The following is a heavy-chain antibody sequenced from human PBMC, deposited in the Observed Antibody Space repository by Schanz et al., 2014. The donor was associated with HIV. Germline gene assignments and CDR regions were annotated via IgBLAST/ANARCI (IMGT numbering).Heavy chain of an antibody. CDR2: ISSSSGYI. CDR1: GFTSSDYT. Sequence: EVQLMESGGGLVKPGGSLRLSCAAGGFTSSDYTMNWVRQAPGKGLEWVSSISSSSGYIRYADSVRGRFTISRDNAKNSLYLQMNSLSVEDTAVYHCASVRVGGWGQGTLVTVSS. J-gene: IGHJ4*02. CDR3: ASVRVGG. V-gene: IGHV3-21*01. D-gene: IGHD3-10*01.